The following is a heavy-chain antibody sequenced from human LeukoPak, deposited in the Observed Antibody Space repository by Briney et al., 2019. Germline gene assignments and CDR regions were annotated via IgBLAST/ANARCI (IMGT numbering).Heavy chain of an antibody. CDR3: ARKLRFGELLDY. CDR2: ISSSSSYI. CDR1: GFTFSSYS. D-gene: IGHD3-10*01. J-gene: IGHJ4*02. V-gene: IGHV3-21*01. Sequence: GGSLRLSCAASGFTFSSYSMNWVRQAPGKGLEWVSSISSSSSYIYYADSVKGRFTISRDNAKNSLYLQMNSLRAEDTAVYYCARKLRFGELLDYWGQGTLVTVSS.